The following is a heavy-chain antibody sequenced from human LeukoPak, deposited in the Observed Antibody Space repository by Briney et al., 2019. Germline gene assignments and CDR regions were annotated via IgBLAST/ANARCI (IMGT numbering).Heavy chain of an antibody. CDR3: ARVIAVAGPSYGMDV. CDR1: GYTFTSYY. V-gene: IGHV1-46*01. CDR2: INPSGGST. Sequence: ASVKVSCKASGYTFTSYYMHWVRQAPGQGLAWMGIINPSGGSTSYAQKFQGRVTMTRDTSTSTVYMELSSLRSEDTAVYYCARVIAVAGPSYGMDVWGQGTTVTVSS. D-gene: IGHD6-19*01. J-gene: IGHJ6*02.